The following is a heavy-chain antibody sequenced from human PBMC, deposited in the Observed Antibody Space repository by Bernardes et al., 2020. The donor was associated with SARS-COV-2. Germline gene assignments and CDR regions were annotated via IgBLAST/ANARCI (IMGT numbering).Heavy chain of an antibody. CDR2: IDTHGTIT. CDR1: GFTFSRYW. CDR3: SRDLGSVSTAALGFADRYYGMDV. V-gene: IGHV3-74*01. J-gene: IGHJ6*02. D-gene: IGHD3-3*01. Sequence: GGSLRLSCAASGFTFSRYWMHWVRQVPGKGLVWVSRIDTHGTITDYADSVRGRFTISRDNAKNTLFLQMHSLRAEDTAVYYCSRDLGSVSTAALGFADRYYGMDVWGQGTTVTVSS.